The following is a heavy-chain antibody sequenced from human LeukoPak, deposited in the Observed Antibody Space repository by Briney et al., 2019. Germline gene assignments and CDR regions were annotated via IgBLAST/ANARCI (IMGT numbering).Heavy chain of an antibody. J-gene: IGHJ4*02. Sequence: ASVKVSCKASSYTFTNFRIIWVRQAPGQGLEWMGWISPYNGNTNYVQKLQGRVTMTTDTSTSTAYMELRSLRSDDTAVYYCARSPSYSSSWQLSYYFDYWGQGTLVTVSS. CDR1: SYTFTNFR. V-gene: IGHV1-18*01. D-gene: IGHD6-13*01. CDR2: ISPYNGNT. CDR3: ARSPSYSSSWQLSYYFDY.